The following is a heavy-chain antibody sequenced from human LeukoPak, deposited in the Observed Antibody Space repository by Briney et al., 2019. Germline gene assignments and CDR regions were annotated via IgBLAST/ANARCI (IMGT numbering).Heavy chain of an antibody. D-gene: IGHD2-2*01. V-gene: IGHV3-33*01. CDR3: ARDQVGYCSSTSCPNGMDV. Sequence: GRSLRLSCAASGFTFSSYGMHWVRQAPGKGLGWVAVIWYDGSNKYYADSVKGRFTISRDNSKNTLYLQMNSLRAEDTAVYYCARDQVGYCSSTSCPNGMDVWGQGTTVTVSS. J-gene: IGHJ6*02. CDR2: IWYDGSNK. CDR1: GFTFSSYG.